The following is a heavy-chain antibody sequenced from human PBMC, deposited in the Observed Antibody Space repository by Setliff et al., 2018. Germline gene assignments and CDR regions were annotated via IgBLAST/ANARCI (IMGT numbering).Heavy chain of an antibody. J-gene: IGHJ4*02. D-gene: IGHD3-9*01. V-gene: IGHV1-69*10. CDR3: ARTYYDILTGYYSSPGYFDY. Sequence: ASVKVSCKASGGTFSSYAISWVRQAPGQGLEWMGGIIPILGIANYAQKFQGRVTITADKSTSTAYIELSSLRSEDTAVYYCARTYYDILTGYYSSPGYFDYWGQGTLVTVSS. CDR2: IIPILGIA. CDR1: GGTFSSYA.